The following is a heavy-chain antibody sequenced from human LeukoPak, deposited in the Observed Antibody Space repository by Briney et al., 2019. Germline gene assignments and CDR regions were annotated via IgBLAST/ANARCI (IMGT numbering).Heavy chain of an antibody. V-gene: IGHV3-74*01. CDR3: ARTAYSTSSSGF. CDR1: GFTFSNYW. J-gene: IGHJ4*02. D-gene: IGHD6-6*01. CDR2: INSDGSIT. Sequence: GGSLRLSCAASGFTFSNYWMHWVRQAPGKGLVWVSRINSDGSITNYADSVKGRFTVSRDNAKNTLYLQMNSLGAVDTAVYYCARTAYSTSSSGFWGQGTLVTVSS.